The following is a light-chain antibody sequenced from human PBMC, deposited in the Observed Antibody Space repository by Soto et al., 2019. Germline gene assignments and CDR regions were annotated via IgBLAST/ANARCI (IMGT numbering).Light chain of an antibody. V-gene: IGKV1-5*03. Sequence: DIQMTQSPSTLSASVGDRVTITCRASQSISSWLAWYQQKPGKAPKLLIYKASSLESGVPSRFSGSRSGTEFTLTISSLQPDDFATYYFQQYNSSPWTFGQENKVEIK. CDR2: KAS. CDR1: QSISSW. J-gene: IGKJ1*01. CDR3: QQYNSSPWT.